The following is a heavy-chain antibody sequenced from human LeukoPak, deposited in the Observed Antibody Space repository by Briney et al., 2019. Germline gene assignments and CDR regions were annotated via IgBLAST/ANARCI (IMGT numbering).Heavy chain of an antibody. CDR2: IKSDGSAT. D-gene: IGHD6-13*01. CDR1: GFTFSSYW. Sequence: GGSPRLSCAASGFTFSSYWIHWVRQAPGKGLVWVSHIKSDGSATGYADSVKGRFTISRDNAKNTVYLQMNSLRDEDTAVYYCVRDSSKWYYDFWGQGSLVTVSS. V-gene: IGHV3-74*01. J-gene: IGHJ4*02. CDR3: VRDSSKWYYDF.